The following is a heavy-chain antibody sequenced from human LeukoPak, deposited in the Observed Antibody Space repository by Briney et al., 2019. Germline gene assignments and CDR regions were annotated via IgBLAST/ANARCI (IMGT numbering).Heavy chain of an antibody. D-gene: IGHD2-2*01. CDR1: GFTFSSYA. CDR3: SRYCSTTTCPGYYYGMDI. CDR2: ISGSGGTT. V-gene: IGHV3-23*01. Sequence: PGGSLRLSCAASGFTFSSYAMSWVRQAPGKGLEWVSAISGSGGTTYYAESVKGRFTISRDNSKNTLYLQINSLRAEDTAVYYCSRYCSTTTCPGYYYGMDIWGQGTPVTVSS. J-gene: IGHJ6*02.